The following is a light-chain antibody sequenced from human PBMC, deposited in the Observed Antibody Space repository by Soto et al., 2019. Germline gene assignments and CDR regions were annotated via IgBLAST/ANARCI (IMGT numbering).Light chain of an antibody. Sequence: QSVLTQPPSVSAAPGQKVTISCSGRSSDIGSNYVSWYQHLPGTAPKLLIYDNHKRHSGIPDRISGSKSGTSATLAITGLQTADEADYYCGTWDNSQSVLYVFGPGTKLTVL. CDR2: DNH. V-gene: IGLV1-51*01. J-gene: IGLJ1*01. CDR3: GTWDNSQSVLYV. CDR1: SSDIGSNY.